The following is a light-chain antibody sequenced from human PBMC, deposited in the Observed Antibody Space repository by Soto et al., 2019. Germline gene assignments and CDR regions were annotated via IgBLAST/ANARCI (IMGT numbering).Light chain of an antibody. CDR2: AAS. Sequence: DIVLTQSPGTLSLSPGERATLSCRASQRISSNYLGWYQQKPGQAPRLLIYAASSRATGIPDRFSGSGSATDFTLTISRLEPKDFAVYYCQDYGSSPQTFGQGTKVEI. CDR1: QRISSNY. J-gene: IGKJ1*01. CDR3: QDYGSSPQT. V-gene: IGKV3-20*01.